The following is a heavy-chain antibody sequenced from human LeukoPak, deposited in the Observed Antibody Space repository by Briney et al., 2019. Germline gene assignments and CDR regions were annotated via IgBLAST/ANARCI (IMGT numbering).Heavy chain of an antibody. CDR3: ARDSDGDYVFDY. CDR1: GFTFSSYW. CDR2: TNSDGSST. Sequence: PGGSLRLSCAASGFTFSSYWMHWVRQAPGKGLVWVSRTNSDGSSTSYADSVKGRFTISRDNAKNTLYLQMNSLRAEDTAVYYCARDSDGDYVFDYWGQGTLVTVSS. V-gene: IGHV3-74*01. J-gene: IGHJ4*02. D-gene: IGHD4-17*01.